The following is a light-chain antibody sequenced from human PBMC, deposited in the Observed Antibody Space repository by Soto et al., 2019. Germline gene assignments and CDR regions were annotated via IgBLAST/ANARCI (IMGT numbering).Light chain of an antibody. V-gene: IGKV4-1*01. CDR1: QSVLYSSNNKNY. CDR3: QQYYSRPLT. Sequence: IVMTQSPDSLAVSLGERATINCKSSQSVLYSSNNKNYLAWYQQKPGQPPKLLIYWASTRESGVPDRFSGSGSGTDFTLTISSLQAEDVAIYFCQQYYSRPLTFGGGTKVEI. J-gene: IGKJ4*01. CDR2: WAS.